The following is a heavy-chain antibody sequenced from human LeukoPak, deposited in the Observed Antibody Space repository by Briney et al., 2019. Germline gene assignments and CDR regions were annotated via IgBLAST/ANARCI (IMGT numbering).Heavy chain of an antibody. V-gene: IGHV3-23*01. CDR3: AKEGGQGSYGCFQN. J-gene: IGHJ1*01. D-gene: IGHD3-16*01. CDR2: ISSNGGYT. Sequence: GGSLRLSCAASKFSFNEYAMSWVRQAPGKGLEWVSAISSNGGYTYYADSVKGRFTMSRDNSKNTVYLQLNSLRDEDTAAYYCAKEGGQGSYGCFQNWGQGTQVTVSS. CDR1: KFSFNEYA.